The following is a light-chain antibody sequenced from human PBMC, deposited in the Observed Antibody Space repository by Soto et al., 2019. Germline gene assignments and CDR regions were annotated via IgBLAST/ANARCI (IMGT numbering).Light chain of an antibody. J-gene: IGKJ3*01. CDR2: ATS. V-gene: IGKV1-9*01. CDR3: QQSFT. CDR1: QGISGY. Sequence: DIQLTQSPSFLSASVGDRVTITCRASQGISGYLAWYQQKPGKAPNLLIYATSTLQTGVPSRFIGSGSGAEFILSMSSLQPEDFATYHFQQSFTFGPGTKVDIK.